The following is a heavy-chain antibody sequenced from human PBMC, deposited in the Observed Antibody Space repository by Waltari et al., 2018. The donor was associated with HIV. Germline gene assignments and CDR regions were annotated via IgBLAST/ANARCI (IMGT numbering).Heavy chain of an antibody. D-gene: IGHD5-18*01. J-gene: IGHJ5*02. CDR1: GGSIRSGGYY. V-gene: IGHV4-31*03. Sequence: QVQLQESGPGLVKPSQTLSLTCTVSGGSIRSGGYYWSWIRQHPGKGLEWIGYIYYSGSTYYNPSLKSRVTISVDTSKNQFSLKLSSVTAADTAVYYCARAGGYSFQYNWFDPWGQGTLVTVSS. CDR2: IYYSGST. CDR3: ARAGGYSFQYNWFDP.